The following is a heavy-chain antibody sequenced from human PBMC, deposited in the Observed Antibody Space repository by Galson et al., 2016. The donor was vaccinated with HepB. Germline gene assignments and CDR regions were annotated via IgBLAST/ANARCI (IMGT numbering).Heavy chain of an antibody. D-gene: IGHD4-17*01. CDR3: VIPYGTRLRDPFDM. CDR1: GVSISGSDYF. V-gene: IGHV4-39*02. J-gene: IGHJ3*02. Sequence: SETLSLTCTVSGVSISGSDYFWAWIRQAPGKGLEWIGSISKIGNTYYNPSLKSRVFMSVDTSKNHLSLGLSSVTAADTATYYCVIPYGTRLRDPFDMWGQGTLVTVSS. CDR2: ISKIGNT.